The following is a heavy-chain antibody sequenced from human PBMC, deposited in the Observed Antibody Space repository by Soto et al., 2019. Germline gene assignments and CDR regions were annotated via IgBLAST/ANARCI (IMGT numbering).Heavy chain of an antibody. V-gene: IGHV1-8*01. CDR2: MNPNSGNT. D-gene: IGHD2-15*01. CDR3: ASGYCSGGSCYYLGFDP. J-gene: IGHJ5*02. Sequence: GASVKVSCTASGYTFTSYDINWVRQATGQGFEWMGWMNPNSGNTGYAQKFQGRVTMTRNTSISTAYMELSSLRSEDTAVYYCASGYCSGGSCYYLGFDPWGQGTLVTVLL. CDR1: GYTFTSYD.